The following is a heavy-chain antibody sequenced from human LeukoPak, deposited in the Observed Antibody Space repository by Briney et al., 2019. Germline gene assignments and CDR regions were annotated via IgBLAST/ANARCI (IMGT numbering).Heavy chain of an antibody. V-gene: IGHV3-48*04. CDR3: ASEPGSSWYGAFDI. J-gene: IGHJ3*02. CDR2: ISSSGSTI. CDR1: GFTFISYS. D-gene: IGHD6-13*01. Sequence: GGSLRLSCAASGFTFISYSMNWVRQAPGKGLEWVSYISSSGSTIYYADSVKGRFTISRDNAKNSLYLQMNSLRAEDTAVYYCASEPGSSWYGAFDIWGQGTMVTVSS.